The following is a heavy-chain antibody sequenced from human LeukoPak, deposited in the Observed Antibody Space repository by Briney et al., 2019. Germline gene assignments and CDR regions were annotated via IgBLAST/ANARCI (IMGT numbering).Heavy chain of an antibody. V-gene: IGHV3-9*01. J-gene: IGHJ4*02. CDR2: ISWNSGSI. CDR1: RFTFDEYA. CDR3: AKDTDYFGSGSESLGFAH. D-gene: IGHD3-10*01. Sequence: GRSLRLSPAPSRFTFDEYAMHWVPQAPGKGLQWVSGISWNSGSINYEDSVKGRFTISRDNAKNFLYLQMNSLRADDTAFYYCAKDTDYFGSGSESLGFAHWGQGTLVTVSS.